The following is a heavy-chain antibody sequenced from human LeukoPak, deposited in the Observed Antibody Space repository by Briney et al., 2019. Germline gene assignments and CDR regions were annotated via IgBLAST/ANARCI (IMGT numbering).Heavy chain of an antibody. J-gene: IGHJ4*02. CDR2: IYTSGST. CDR3: ARDGDSSRSHPHY. CDR1: GGSISSYY. Sequence: AETLCLTCTVSGGSISSYYWSWIRQPAGKGLEWIGRIYTSGSTNHDPSLKSRVTMSVDTSKNQFSLKLSSVTAADTAVYYCARDGDSSRSHPHYWGKGTPVSSSS. V-gene: IGHV4-4*07. D-gene: IGHD3-10*01.